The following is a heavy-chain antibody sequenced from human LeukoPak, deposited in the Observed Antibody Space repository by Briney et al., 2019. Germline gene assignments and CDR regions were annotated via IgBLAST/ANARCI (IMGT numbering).Heavy chain of an antibody. J-gene: IGHJ5*02. CDR2: INPSGGST. D-gene: IGHD4-11*01. V-gene: IGHV1-46*01. CDR1: GYTFTSYY. Sequence: ASVKVSCKASGYTFTSYYMHWVRQAPGQGLEWMGIINPSGGSTSYAQKFQGRVTMTRDTSTSTVYMELSSLRSEDTAVYYCARDFGDYSNYGGVDPWGQGTLVTVCS. CDR3: ARDFGDYSNYGGVDP.